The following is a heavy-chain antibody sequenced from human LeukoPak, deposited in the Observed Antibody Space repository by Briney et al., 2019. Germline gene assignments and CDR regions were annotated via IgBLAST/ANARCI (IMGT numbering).Heavy chain of an antibody. CDR3: VRLSVVSPHRYFDL. J-gene: IGHJ2*01. CDR1: GGSISSYY. D-gene: IGHD4-23*01. CDR2: IYYSGDT. V-gene: IGHV4-59*08. Sequence: SETLSLTCTVSGGSISSYYWSWIRQTPGKGLEWIGYIYYSGDTNYNPSLKSRVTISLDTSKNQLSLQLSSVTATDMAIYYCVRLSVVSPHRYFDLWGRGTLVTVSS.